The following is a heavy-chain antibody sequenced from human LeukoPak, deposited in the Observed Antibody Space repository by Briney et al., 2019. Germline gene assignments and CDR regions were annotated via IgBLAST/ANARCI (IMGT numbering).Heavy chain of an antibody. V-gene: IGHV3-23*01. CDR3: AKDPNGDYIGTFDI. J-gene: IGHJ3*02. Sequence: GGSLRLSCVASGFTFSSYAMSWVRQAPGKGLEWVSSISSSASNTYYADSVKGRFTFSRDNSKNTLYLQMNSLRAEDTAVYFCAKDPNGDYIGTFDIWGQGTMVTVSS. D-gene: IGHD4-17*01. CDR2: ISSSASNT. CDR1: GFTFSSYA.